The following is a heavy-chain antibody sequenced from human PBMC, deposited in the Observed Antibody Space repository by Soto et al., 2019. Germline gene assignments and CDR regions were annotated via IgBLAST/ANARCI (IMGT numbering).Heavy chain of an antibody. CDR3: ARQGGIVVVPAGTIPAGYYYGMDV. Sequence: PGESLKISCKGSGYSFTSYWISWVRQMPGKGLEWMGRIDPSDSYTNYSPSFQGHVTISADKSISTAYLQWSSLKASDTAMYYCARQGGIVVVPAGTIPAGYYYGMDVWGQGTTVTVSS. D-gene: IGHD2-2*01. V-gene: IGHV5-10-1*01. J-gene: IGHJ6*02. CDR1: GYSFTSYW. CDR2: IDPSDSYT.